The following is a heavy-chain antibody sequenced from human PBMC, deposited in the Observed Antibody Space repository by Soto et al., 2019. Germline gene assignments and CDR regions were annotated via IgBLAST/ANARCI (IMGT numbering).Heavy chain of an antibody. Sequence: GASVKVSCKASGYTFTSYGISWVRQAPGQGLEWMGGISPNFGKANYAQKFQGRVTITADESTSTAYMELSSLRSEDTAVYYCARNGRSSGWYVAYWFDPWGQGTLVTVSS. CDR1: GYTFTSYG. J-gene: IGHJ5*02. CDR2: ISPNFGKA. D-gene: IGHD6-19*01. CDR3: ARNGRSSGWYVAYWFDP. V-gene: IGHV1-69*13.